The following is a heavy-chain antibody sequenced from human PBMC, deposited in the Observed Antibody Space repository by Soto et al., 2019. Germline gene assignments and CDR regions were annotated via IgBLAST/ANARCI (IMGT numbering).Heavy chain of an antibody. CDR3: AKSGSYYYGSGISY. V-gene: IGHV3-9*01. CDR2: ISWNSGSI. CDR1: GFTFDDYA. Sequence: GGSLRLSCAASGFTFDDYAMHWVRQAPGKGLEWVSGISWNSGSIGYADSVKGRFTISRDNAKNSLYLQMNSLRAEDTALYYCAKSGSYYYGSGISYWGQGTLVTVSS. J-gene: IGHJ4*02. D-gene: IGHD3-10*01.